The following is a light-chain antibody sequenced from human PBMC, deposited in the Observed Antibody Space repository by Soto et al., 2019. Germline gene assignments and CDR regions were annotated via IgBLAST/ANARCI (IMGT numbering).Light chain of an antibody. CDR2: RNN. CDR1: RSNIGRNF. J-gene: IGLJ3*02. CDR3: AAWDDTLDAQV. V-gene: IGLV1-47*01. Sequence: QSVLTQSHSASGTPGQRVTLSCSGSRSNIGRNFAYWYQHVPGTAPRLLIQRNNERPSGVPDRFSGSKSGTSVSLAISGLRSDDEATYYCAAWDDTLDAQVFGGGTQLTVL.